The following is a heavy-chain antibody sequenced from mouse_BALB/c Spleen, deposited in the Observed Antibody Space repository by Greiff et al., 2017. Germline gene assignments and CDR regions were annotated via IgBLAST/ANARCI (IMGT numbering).Heavy chain of an antibody. J-gene: IGHJ4*01. V-gene: IGHV2-9*02. CDR2: IWAGGST. Sequence: VQLKESGPGLVAPSQSLSITCTVSGFSLTSYGVHWVRQPPGKGLEWLGVIWAGGSTNYNSALMSRLSISKDNSKSQVFLKMNRLQTDDTAMYYCARYDYDYAMDYWGQGTSVTVSS. CDR1: GFSLTSYG. D-gene: IGHD2-4*01. CDR3: ARYDYDYAMDY.